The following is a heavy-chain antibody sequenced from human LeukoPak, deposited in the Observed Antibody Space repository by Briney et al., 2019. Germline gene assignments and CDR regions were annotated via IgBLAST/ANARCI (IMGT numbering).Heavy chain of an antibody. D-gene: IGHD3-22*01. V-gene: IGHV4-34*01. CDR3: ARGATYYYDSSGYYSN. CDR2: INHSGST. CDR1: GGSFSGYY. Sequence: PSETLSLTCAVYGGSFSGYYWSWIRQPPGKGLEWIGEINHSGSTNYNPSLKSRVTISVDTSKNQFSLKLSSVTAADTAVYYCARGATYYYDSSGYYSNWGQGTLVTVSS. J-gene: IGHJ4*02.